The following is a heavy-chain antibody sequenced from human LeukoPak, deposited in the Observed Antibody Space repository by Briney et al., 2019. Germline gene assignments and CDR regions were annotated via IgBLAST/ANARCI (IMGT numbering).Heavy chain of an antibody. V-gene: IGHV3-23*01. D-gene: IGHD3-22*01. J-gene: IGHJ4*02. CDR1: GFTFSSYG. CDR2: ISGSGGST. CDR3: AKDEAYYYDSSGYYPTDY. Sequence: PGGSLRLSCAASGFTFSSYGMSWVRQAPGKGLEWVSAISGSGGSTYYADSVKGRFTISRDNSKNTLYLQMNSLRAEDTAVYYCAKDEAYYYDSSGYYPTDYWGQGTLVTVSS.